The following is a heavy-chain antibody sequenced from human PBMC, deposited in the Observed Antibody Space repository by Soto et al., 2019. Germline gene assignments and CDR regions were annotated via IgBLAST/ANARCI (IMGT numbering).Heavy chain of an antibody. Sequence: QVQLVQSGAEVKKPGSSVKVSCKASGGTFSSYDISWVRQAPGQGLEWMGGIIPIFGTANYAQKFQGRVTITADESTSTAYMELSSLRSEDTAVYYCAGALSSGYYDKPYYFDYWGQGTLVTVSS. CDR1: GGTFSSYD. J-gene: IGHJ4*02. CDR2: IIPIFGTA. V-gene: IGHV1-69*01. CDR3: AGALSSGYYDKPYYFDY. D-gene: IGHD3-22*01.